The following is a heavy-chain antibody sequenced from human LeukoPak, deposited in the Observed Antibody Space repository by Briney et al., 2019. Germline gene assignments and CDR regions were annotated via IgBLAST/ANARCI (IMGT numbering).Heavy chain of an antibody. CDR1: GGTFSSYA. Sequence: ASVKVSCKASGGTFSSYAISWVRQAPGQGLEWMGWINPNSGGTNYAQKFQGRVTMTRDTSISTAYMELSRLRSDDTAVYYCARDLVPGSGSSWGQGTLVTVSS. D-gene: IGHD1-26*01. CDR3: ARDLVPGSGSS. J-gene: IGHJ4*02. CDR2: INPNSGGT. V-gene: IGHV1-2*02.